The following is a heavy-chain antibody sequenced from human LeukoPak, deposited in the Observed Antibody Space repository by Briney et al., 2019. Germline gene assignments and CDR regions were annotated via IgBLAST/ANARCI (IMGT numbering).Heavy chain of an antibody. Sequence: GGSLRLSCAASGFIFRSYDMHWVRQAPGKGLEWVSDISNDGSDIYYADSVKGRFTISRDDSKNTLYVQMNSLRADDTAVYYCASAPRDYYFESGSMGSYFDYWGQGTLVTDSS. CDR1: GFIFRSYD. V-gene: IGHV3-30-3*01. CDR2: ISNDGSDI. D-gene: IGHD3-10*01. CDR3: ASAPRDYYFESGSMGSYFDY. J-gene: IGHJ4*02.